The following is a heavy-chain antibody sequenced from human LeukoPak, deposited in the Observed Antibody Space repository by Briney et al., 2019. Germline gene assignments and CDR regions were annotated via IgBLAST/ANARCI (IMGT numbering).Heavy chain of an antibody. Sequence: GGSLRLSCAASGFTFSTYAMSWVRQAPGKGLEWVSGIGGSGGSTYYADSVKGRFTISRDNSKNTLYLQMNSLRAEDTAVYYCAKDLEAYSSSSFYYGMDVWGQGTTVTASS. CDR3: AKDLEAYSSSSFYYGMDV. CDR2: IGGSGGST. CDR1: GFTFSTYA. J-gene: IGHJ6*02. D-gene: IGHD6-6*01. V-gene: IGHV3-23*01.